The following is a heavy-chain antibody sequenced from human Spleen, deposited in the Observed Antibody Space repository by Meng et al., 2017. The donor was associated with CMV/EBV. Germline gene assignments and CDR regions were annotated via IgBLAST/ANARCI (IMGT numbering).Heavy chain of an antibody. V-gene: IGHV1-2*02. Sequence: ASVKVSCKTSGHTLTDHYIHWVRQAPGQGLEWMGWINPNSGATDFAQKFQGRVTLTTDTSTRTVYMELRSLRSDDTAVYYCARSITIYQIDYWGQGTLVTVSS. D-gene: IGHD3-9*01. J-gene: IGHJ4*02. CDR3: ARSITIYQIDY. CDR2: INPNSGAT. CDR1: GHTLTDHY.